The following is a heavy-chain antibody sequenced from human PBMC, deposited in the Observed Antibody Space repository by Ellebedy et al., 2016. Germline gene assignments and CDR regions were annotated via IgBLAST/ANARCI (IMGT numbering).Heavy chain of an antibody. CDR2: ISGSGGST. J-gene: IGHJ4*02. Sequence: GGSLRLXXAASGFTFSSYAMSWVRQAPGKGLEWVSAISGSGGSTYYADSVKGRFTISRDNSKNTLYLQMNSLRAEDTAVYYCAKDRGNIVVVTTDYWGQGTLVTVSS. CDR3: AKDRGNIVVVTTDY. V-gene: IGHV3-23*01. D-gene: IGHD2-21*02. CDR1: GFTFSSYA.